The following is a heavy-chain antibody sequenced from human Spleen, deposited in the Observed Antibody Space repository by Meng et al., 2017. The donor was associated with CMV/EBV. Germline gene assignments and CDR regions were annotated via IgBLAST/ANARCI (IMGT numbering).Heavy chain of an antibody. CDR2: INHSGST. CDR3: ARGSWVYSDDDETTGLDY. D-gene: IGHD5-12*01. Sequence: SETLSLTCAVYGGSFSGYYWSWIRQPPGKGLEWIGEINHSGSTNYNPSLKSRVTISVDASKNQFSLKLTSVTAADTAVYYCARGSWVYSDDDETTGLDYWGPGTLVTVSS. J-gene: IGHJ4*02. CDR1: GGSFSGYY. V-gene: IGHV4-34*01.